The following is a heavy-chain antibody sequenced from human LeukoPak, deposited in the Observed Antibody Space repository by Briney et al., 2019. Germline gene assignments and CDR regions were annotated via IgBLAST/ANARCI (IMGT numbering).Heavy chain of an antibody. V-gene: IGHV1-2*02. Sequence: ASVKVSCKASGYTFTGYYMHWVRQAPGQGLEWMGWINPNSGGTNYAQKFQGRVTITRNTSITTAYMELNGLRSEDTAVYYCARGSMGQSYYYYMDVWGKGTTVTVSS. J-gene: IGHJ6*03. CDR1: GYTFTGYY. D-gene: IGHD2/OR15-2a*01. CDR3: ARGSMGQSYYYYMDV. CDR2: INPNSGGT.